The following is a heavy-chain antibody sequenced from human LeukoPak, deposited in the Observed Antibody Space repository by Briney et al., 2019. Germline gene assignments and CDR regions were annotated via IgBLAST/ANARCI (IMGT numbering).Heavy chain of an antibody. J-gene: IGHJ3*02. D-gene: IGHD2-2*02. CDR2: IYYSGST. V-gene: IGHV4-39*07. CDR3: ARLNEYQLLYGDAFDI. Sequence: SETLSLTCTVSGGSISSSSYYWGWIRQPPGKGLEWIGSIYYSGSTYYNPSLKSRVTISVDTSKNQFSLKLSSVTAADTAVYYCARLNEYQLLYGDAFDIWGQGTMVTVSS. CDR1: GGSISSSSYY.